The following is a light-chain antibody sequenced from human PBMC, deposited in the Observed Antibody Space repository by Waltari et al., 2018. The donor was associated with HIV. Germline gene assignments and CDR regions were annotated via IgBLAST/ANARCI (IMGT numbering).Light chain of an antibody. CDR3: QSYDTSLSGSV. CDR1: NSNIGAAYD. V-gene: IGLV1-40*01. J-gene: IGLJ2*01. CDR2: GNN. Sequence: QSVLTQPPSVSGAPGQRVTISCTGSNSNIGAAYDVHWFQQLPGTAPKLVNYGNNTAPSGVPARFSGSKAGTSASLSIRGLQAEDGADYDCQSYDTSLSGSVFGGGTKLTVL.